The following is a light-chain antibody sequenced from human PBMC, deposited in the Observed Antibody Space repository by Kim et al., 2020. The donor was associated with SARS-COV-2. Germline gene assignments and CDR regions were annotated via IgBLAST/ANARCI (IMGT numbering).Light chain of an antibody. CDR1: QKSSSD. Sequence: SVGDSVTITCRASQKSSSDLNWYQQQPGKDPTLLIYAASSLRSGVPSRCSGSRSGTEFTLTISSLQPEDFATYFCQQSFTTPLLTFGGGTKVDIK. CDR3: QQSFTTPLLT. CDR2: AAS. V-gene: IGKV1-39*01. J-gene: IGKJ4*01.